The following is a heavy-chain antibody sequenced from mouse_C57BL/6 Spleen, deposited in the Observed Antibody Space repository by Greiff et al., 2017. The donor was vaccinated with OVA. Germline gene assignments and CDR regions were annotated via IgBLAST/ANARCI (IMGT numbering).Heavy chain of an antibody. CDR1: GFTFSSYA. Sequence: EVQLVESGGGLVKPGGSLKLSCAASGFTFSSYAMSWVRQTPEKSLEWVATISDGGSYTYYPDNVKGRFTISRDNAKNNLYLQMSHLKSEDTAMYYWARDGDGSSYDYFDYWGQGTTLTVSS. CDR3: ARDGDGSSYDYFDY. D-gene: IGHD1-1*01. V-gene: IGHV5-4*01. CDR2: ISDGGSYT. J-gene: IGHJ2*01.